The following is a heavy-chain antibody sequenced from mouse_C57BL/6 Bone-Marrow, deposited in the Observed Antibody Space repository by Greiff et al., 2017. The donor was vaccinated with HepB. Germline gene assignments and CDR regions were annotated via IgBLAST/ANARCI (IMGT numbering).Heavy chain of an antibody. CDR3: AIIYYGNYEYYFDY. V-gene: IGHV1-85*01. D-gene: IGHD2-1*01. CDR1: GYTFTSYD. CDR2: IYPRDGST. J-gene: IGHJ2*01. Sequence: VKVVESGPELVKPGASVKLSCKASGYTFTSYDINWVKQRPGPGLEWIGWIYPRDGSTKYNEKFKGKATLTVDTSSSTAYMELHSLTSEDSAVYFCAIIYYGNYEYYFDYWGQGTTLTVSS.